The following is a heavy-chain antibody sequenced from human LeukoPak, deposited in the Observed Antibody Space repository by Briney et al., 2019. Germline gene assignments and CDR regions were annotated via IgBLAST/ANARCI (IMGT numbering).Heavy chain of an antibody. CDR3: ARDPYETYYDFWSGYPYDY. CDR1: GYTFTSYG. CDR2: ISAYNGNT. J-gene: IGHJ4*02. Sequence: ASVKVSCKASGYTFTSYGISWVRQAPGQGLEWMGWISAYNGNTNYAQKLQGRVTMTTDTSTSTAYMELRSLRSDGTAVYYCARDPYETYYDFWSGYPYDYWGQGTLVTVSS. V-gene: IGHV1-18*01. D-gene: IGHD3-3*01.